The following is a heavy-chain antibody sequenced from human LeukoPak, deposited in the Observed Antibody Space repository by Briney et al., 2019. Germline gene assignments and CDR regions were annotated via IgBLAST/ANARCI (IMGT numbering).Heavy chain of an antibody. CDR3: ARAAYSSTWYSRYFDL. V-gene: IGHV3-21*01. CDR2: ITSSSTYI. J-gene: IGHJ2*01. D-gene: IGHD6-13*01. CDR1: GFTFSSYN. Sequence: GSLRLSCAASGFTFSSYNINWVRQAPGKGLEWVSSITSSSTYIYYADSLKGRFTISRENAKNSLYLQMNSLRAGDTAVYYCARAAYSSTWYSRYFDLWGRGTLVTVSS.